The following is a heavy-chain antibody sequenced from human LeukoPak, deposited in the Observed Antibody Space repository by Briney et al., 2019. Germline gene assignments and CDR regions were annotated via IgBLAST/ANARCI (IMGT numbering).Heavy chain of an antibody. CDR3: AREFEVVVPAASADYYYYMDV. J-gene: IGHJ6*03. Sequence: ASVTVSCKASGYTFTIYGISWVRRAPGQGLEWMGWISAFNGNTNYAQKLQGRVTMTTDTSTSTAYMELRSLRSDDTAVYYCAREFEVVVPAASADYYYYMDVWGKGTTVTVSS. CDR1: GYTFTIYG. CDR2: ISAFNGNT. D-gene: IGHD2-2*01. V-gene: IGHV1-18*01.